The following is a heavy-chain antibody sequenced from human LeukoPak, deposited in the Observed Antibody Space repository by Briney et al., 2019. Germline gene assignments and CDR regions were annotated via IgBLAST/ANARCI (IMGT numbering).Heavy chain of an antibody. J-gene: IGHJ4*02. CDR3: AKSQTYDILTGYPHYFDY. D-gene: IGHD3-9*01. CDR1: GFTFSSYS. CDR2: ISSSSSYI. Sequence: GGSLRLSCAASGFTFSSYSMNWVRQALGKGLEWVSSISSSSSYIYYADSVKGRFTISRDNAKNSLYLQMNSLRAEDTALYYCAKSQTYDILTGYPHYFDYWGQGTLVTVSS. V-gene: IGHV3-21*04.